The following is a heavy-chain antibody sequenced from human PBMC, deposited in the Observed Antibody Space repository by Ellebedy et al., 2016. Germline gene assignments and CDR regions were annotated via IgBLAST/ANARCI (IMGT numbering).Heavy chain of an antibody. Sequence: GESLKISXVGSGFSFSIYAMNWVRQAPGKGLEWVSTISAGSDTTRLADSVKGRFTISRDSSKNSVYLRMNNLRLEDTAVYYCRQGHYADLWGQGTLVTVSS. CDR1: GFSFSIYA. D-gene: IGHD4-17*01. J-gene: IGHJ4*01. V-gene: IGHV3-23*01. CDR2: ISAGSDTT. CDR3: RQGHYADL.